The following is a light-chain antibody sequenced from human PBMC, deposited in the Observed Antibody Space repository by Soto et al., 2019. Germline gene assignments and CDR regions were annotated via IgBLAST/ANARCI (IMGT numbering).Light chain of an antibody. CDR2: EVN. J-gene: IGLJ3*02. CDR1: TSDVGGYDV. CDR3: CSFAGSSTFWV. Sequence: QAPLTQPTSVSWSPGQSITISCSGTTSDVGGYDVVSWYQQHPGKAPKLMIFEVNQRPSGVSDRFSGSKSGNTASLTIYGLQAGDEADYYCCSFAGSSTFWVFGGGTKVTV. V-gene: IGLV2-23*02.